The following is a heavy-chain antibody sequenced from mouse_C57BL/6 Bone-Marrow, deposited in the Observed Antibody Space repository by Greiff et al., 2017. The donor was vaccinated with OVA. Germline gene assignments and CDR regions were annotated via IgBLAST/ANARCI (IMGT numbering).Heavy chain of an antibody. CDR1: GYTFTSYW. V-gene: IGHV1-59*01. J-gene: IGHJ2*01. CDR2: IDPSDSYT. D-gene: IGHD1-1*01. CDR3: AREENYYGSSSFDY. Sequence: QVQLQQPGAELVRPGTSVKLSCKASGYTFTSYWMHWVKQRPGQGLEWIGVIDPSDSYTNYNQKFKGKATLTVDTSSSTAYMQLSSLTSEDSAVHYCAREENYYGSSSFDYWGQGTTLTVSS.